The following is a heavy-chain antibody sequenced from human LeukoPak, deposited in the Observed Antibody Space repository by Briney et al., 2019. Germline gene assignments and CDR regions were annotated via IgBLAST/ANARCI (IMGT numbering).Heavy chain of an antibody. J-gene: IGHJ5*02. D-gene: IGHD1-7*01. Sequence: PSQTLSLTCSVSGGPISRGAYYWSWVRQLPGKGLEWIWYIFSSGSTSYNPSLRSRVTVSFDTSKNQFFLNLSSVTAADTAVYYCAREAWAGTLSGWFDPWGQGILVTVSS. CDR2: IFSSGST. CDR1: GGPISRGAYY. CDR3: AREAWAGTLSGWFDP. V-gene: IGHV4-31*03.